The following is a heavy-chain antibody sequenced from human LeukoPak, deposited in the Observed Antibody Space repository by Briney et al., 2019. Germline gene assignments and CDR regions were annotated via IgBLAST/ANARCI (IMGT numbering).Heavy chain of an antibody. CDR2: ISSSSSYI. Sequence: GGSLRLSCAASGFTFSSYAMSWVRQAPGKGLEWVSSISSSSSYIYYADSVKGRFTISRDNAKNSLYLQMNSLRAEDTAVYYCARGAGPYSSSWYRTYYYYGMDVWGQGTTVTVSS. CDR1: GFTFSSYA. D-gene: IGHD6-13*01. CDR3: ARGAGPYSSSWYRTYYYYGMDV. J-gene: IGHJ6*02. V-gene: IGHV3-21*01.